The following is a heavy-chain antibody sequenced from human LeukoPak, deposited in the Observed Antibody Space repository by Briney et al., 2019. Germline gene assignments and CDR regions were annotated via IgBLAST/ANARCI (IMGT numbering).Heavy chain of an antibody. CDR1: GGSISSSSYY. CDR3: ARGGTAGLYF. Sequence: SETLSLTCTVSGGSISSSSYYWGWIRQPLGKGLEWIGSIYYSGSTNYNPSLKSRVTMSLDTSKNHFSLKLNSVIAADTAVYYCARGGTAGLYFWGQGILVTISS. J-gene: IGHJ4*02. D-gene: IGHD1/OR15-1a*01. V-gene: IGHV4-39*02. CDR2: IYYSGST.